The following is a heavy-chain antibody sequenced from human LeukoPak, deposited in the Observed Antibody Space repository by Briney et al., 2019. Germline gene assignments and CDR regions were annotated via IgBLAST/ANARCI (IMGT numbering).Heavy chain of an antibody. CDR3: ARHSRGYYDSTGYYYGSHAFDI. D-gene: IGHD3-22*01. V-gene: IGHV4-39*01. CDR1: GGSIISSTYY. J-gene: IGHJ3*02. CDR2: IYYSGTT. Sequence: SETLSLTCTVSGGSIISSTYYWGWIRQPPGKGLEWIGSIYYSGTTYYNPSLKSRVTISVDTSRNQFSLKLSSVTAADTAVFHCARHSRGYYDSTGYYYGSHAFDIRGQGTMVTVSS.